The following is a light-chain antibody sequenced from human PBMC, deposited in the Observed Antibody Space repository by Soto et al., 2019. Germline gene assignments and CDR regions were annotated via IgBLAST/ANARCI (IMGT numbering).Light chain of an antibody. V-gene: IGKV3-20*01. J-gene: IGKJ5*01. CDR2: GAS. CDR3: QQYGSTPQT. CDR1: QSVSSSY. Sequence: EIVLTQSPGTLSLSPGERATLSCRASQSVSSSYLAWYQQKPGQAPRLLIYGASSRATGIPDRFSGSGSGTNYTLTISRRQQQDVAVDYCQQYGSTPQTFGQGTRVEIK.